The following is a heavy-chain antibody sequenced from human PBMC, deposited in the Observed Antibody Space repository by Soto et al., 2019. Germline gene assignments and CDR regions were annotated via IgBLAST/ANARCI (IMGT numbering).Heavy chain of an antibody. CDR1: GGSISSGDYY. V-gene: IGHV4-30-4*01. J-gene: IGHJ5*02. CDR2: IYYSGST. Sequence: LSLTCTVSGGSISSGDYYWSWIRQPPGKGLEWIGYIYYSGSTYYNPSLKSRVTISVDTSKNQFSLKLSSVTAADTAVYYCAGGLYCGGDCRNWFDPWGQGTLVTVSS. CDR3: AGGLYCGGDCRNWFDP. D-gene: IGHD2-21*02.